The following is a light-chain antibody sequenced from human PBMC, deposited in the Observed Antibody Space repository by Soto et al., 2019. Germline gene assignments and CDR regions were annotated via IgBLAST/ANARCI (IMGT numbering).Light chain of an antibody. J-gene: IGLJ1*01. V-gene: IGLV1-51*02. Sequence: QSVWTQPPSVSAAPGQKVTISCSGSSSNIGNNYVSWYQQLPGTAPKLLIYENNKRPSGIPDRFSGSKSGTSATLGITGLQTGDEADYYCGTWDSSLSAYVFGTGTKVTVL. CDR1: SSNIGNNY. CDR3: GTWDSSLSAYV. CDR2: ENN.